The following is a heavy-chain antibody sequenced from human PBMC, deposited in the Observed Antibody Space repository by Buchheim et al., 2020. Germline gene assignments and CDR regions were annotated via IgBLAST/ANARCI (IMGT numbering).Heavy chain of an antibody. CDR1: GFTFSSYS. V-gene: IGHV3-21*01. CDR3: ARDTHRRDSSTNLPRGYYYGMDV. J-gene: IGHJ6*02. CDR2: ISSSSSYI. D-gene: IGHD2-2*01. Sequence: EVQLVESGGGLVKPGGSLRLSCAASGFTFSSYSMNWVRQAPGKGLEWVSSISSSSSYIYYADSVKGRFTISRDNAKNSLYLQMNSLRAEDTAVYYCARDTHRRDSSTNLPRGYYYGMDVWGQGTT.